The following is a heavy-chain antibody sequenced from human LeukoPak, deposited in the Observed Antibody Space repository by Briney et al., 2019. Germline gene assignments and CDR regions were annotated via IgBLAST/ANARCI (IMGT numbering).Heavy chain of an antibody. CDR3: ARQVTAVGYYFDY. CDR1: GGSINSYY. V-gene: IGHV4-59*08. CDR2: IYYSGST. J-gene: IGHJ4*02. Sequence: NPSETLSLTCTVSGGSINSYYWSWIRQPPGRGPEWIGYIYYSGSTNYNPSLKSRVTISVDTSKNQFSLKLGSVTAADTAVYYCARQVTAVGYYFDYWGQGTLVTVSS. D-gene: IGHD6-13*01.